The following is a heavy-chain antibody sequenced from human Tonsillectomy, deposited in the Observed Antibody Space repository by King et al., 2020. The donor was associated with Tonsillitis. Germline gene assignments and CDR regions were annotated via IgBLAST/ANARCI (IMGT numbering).Heavy chain of an antibody. Sequence: VQLQQWGAGLLKPSETLSLTCAVYGGSFSGYYWSWIRQPPGKGLEWIGEINHSGSTNYNPSLKSRVTVSVDTSKNQFSLKLSSVTAADTAVYYCARPFVGPYDLDYWGQGTLVTVSS. CDR1: GGSFSGYY. D-gene: IGHD1-26*01. J-gene: IGHJ4*02. CDR2: INHSGST. CDR3: ARPFVGPYDLDY. V-gene: IGHV4-34*01.